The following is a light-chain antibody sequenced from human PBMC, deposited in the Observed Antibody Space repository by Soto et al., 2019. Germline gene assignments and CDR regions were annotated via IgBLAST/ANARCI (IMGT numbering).Light chain of an antibody. V-gene: IGKV1-33*01. CDR3: QHYDDLPMN. Sequence: DIQMTQSPASLSASVGDRVTSTCQASQGISDYLNWYQQKPGKAPKLLIYDASNLAAGVPSRFSGSGSGTHFIFTISGLQPEHVATYYCQHYDDLPMNFGQGTRLEIK. CDR1: QGISDY. CDR2: DAS. J-gene: IGKJ5*01.